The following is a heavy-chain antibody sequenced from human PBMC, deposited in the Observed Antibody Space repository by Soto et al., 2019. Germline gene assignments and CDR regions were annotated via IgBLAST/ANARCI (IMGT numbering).Heavy chain of an antibody. J-gene: IGHJ5*02. D-gene: IGHD3-3*01. CDR3: ARVFDFWSGYYRYNWFDP. CDR1: GGSFSGYY. Sequence: KASETLSLTCAVYGGSFSGYYWSWIRQPPGKGLEWIGEINHSGSTNYNPSLKSRVTISVDTSKNQFSLKLSSVTAADTAVYYCARVFDFWSGYYRYNWFDPWGQGTLVTVSS. V-gene: IGHV4-34*01. CDR2: INHSGST.